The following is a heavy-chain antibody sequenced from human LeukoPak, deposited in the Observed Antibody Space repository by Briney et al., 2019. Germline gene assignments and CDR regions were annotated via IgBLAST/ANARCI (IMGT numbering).Heavy chain of an antibody. CDR3: ARRRTSDTLEYTTTFDAFDM. D-gene: IGHD1/OR15-1a*01. Sequence: GVPLTSSSQGSAYGAHTDWIGWVRQVPGNGLGWMGIIYPRDSDTRYSPSFQGQVTISVDEYISTTYLQWSSLKASDTAIYFWARRRTSDTLEYTTTFDAFDMWGQGTLVTVTS. CDR2: IYPRDSDT. CDR1: AYGAHTDW. V-gene: IGHV5-51*01. J-gene: IGHJ3*02.